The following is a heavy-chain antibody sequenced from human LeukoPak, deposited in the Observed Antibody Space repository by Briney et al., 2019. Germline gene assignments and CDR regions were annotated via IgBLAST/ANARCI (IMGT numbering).Heavy chain of an antibody. Sequence: GASVKVSCKASGYTFTGYYMHWVRQAPGQGLEWMGWINPNSGGTNYAQKFQGRVTMTRDTSISTAYMELSRLRSDDTAVYYCARGVGLWFGEWGYYFDYWGQGTLVTVSS. CDR3: ARGVGLWFGEWGYYFDY. CDR1: GYTFTGYY. V-gene: IGHV1-2*02. J-gene: IGHJ4*02. D-gene: IGHD3-10*01. CDR2: INPNSGGT.